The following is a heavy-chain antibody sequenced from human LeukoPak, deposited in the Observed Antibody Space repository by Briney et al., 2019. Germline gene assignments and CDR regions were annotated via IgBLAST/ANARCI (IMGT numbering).Heavy chain of an antibody. Sequence: SETLSLTCTVSGGSISSYYWSWIRQPAGKGLEWIGRIYTSGSLNYNPSPQSRVTMSVDTTKNQFSLKLSSVTAADTAMYYCARDYDILTGHDYWGQGTLVTVSS. CDR2: IYTSGSL. CDR1: GGSISSYY. D-gene: IGHD3-9*01. CDR3: ARDYDILTGHDY. V-gene: IGHV4-4*07. J-gene: IGHJ4*02.